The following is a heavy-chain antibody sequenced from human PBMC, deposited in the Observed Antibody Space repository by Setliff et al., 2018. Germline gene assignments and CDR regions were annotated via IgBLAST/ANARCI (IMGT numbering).Heavy chain of an antibody. CDR2: IYTSGST. Sequence: PSETLSLTCTVSGGSISNYYWSWIRQPAGKGLEWIGRIYTSGSTNYNPSLKSRVTMSVDTSRNQFSLKLSSVTAADTAVYYCARKGISALSGAFDMWGQGTMVTVSS. CDR1: GGSISNYY. J-gene: IGHJ3*02. CDR3: ARKGISALSGAFDM. V-gene: IGHV4-4*07. D-gene: IGHD1-26*01.